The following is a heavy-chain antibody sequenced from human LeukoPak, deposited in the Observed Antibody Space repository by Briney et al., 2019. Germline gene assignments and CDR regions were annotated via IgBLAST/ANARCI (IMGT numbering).Heavy chain of an antibody. Sequence: SETLSLTCTVSGGSISSSRYYWSWIRQPAGKGLEWIGRIYTSGSTNYNPSLKSRVTMSVDASKNQFSLKLSSVTAADTAVYYCARGRGDYAYAFDIWGQGTMVTVSS. CDR1: GGSISSSRYY. D-gene: IGHD4-17*01. V-gene: IGHV4-61*02. CDR2: IYTSGST. CDR3: ARGRGDYAYAFDI. J-gene: IGHJ3*02.